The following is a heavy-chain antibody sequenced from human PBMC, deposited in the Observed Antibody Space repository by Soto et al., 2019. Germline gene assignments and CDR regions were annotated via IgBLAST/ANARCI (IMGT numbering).Heavy chain of an antibody. V-gene: IGHV1-2*02. CDR2: INPNSGGT. Sequence: ASVKVSCKASGYTFTGYYMHWVRQAPGQGLEWMGWINPNSGGTNYAQKFQGRVTMTRDTSISTAYMELSRLRSDDTAVCYCARGPEWYSSSWYPFDYWGQGTLVTVS. J-gene: IGHJ4*02. CDR3: ARGPEWYSSSWYPFDY. CDR1: GYTFTGYY. D-gene: IGHD6-13*01.